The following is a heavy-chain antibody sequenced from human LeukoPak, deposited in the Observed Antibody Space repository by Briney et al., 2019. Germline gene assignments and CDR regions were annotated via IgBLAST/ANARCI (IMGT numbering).Heavy chain of an antibody. CDR1: GFTFSSYA. V-gene: IGHV3-23*01. CDR3: AKDVGIVGATYFDC. Sequence: GGSLRLSCAASGFTFSSYAMSWVRQAPGKGLEWVSAISGSGGRTYYADSVKGRFTISRDNSKNTLYLQMNSLRAEDTAVYYCAKDVGIVGATYFDCWGQGTLVTVSS. CDR2: ISGSGGRT. D-gene: IGHD1-26*01. J-gene: IGHJ4*02.